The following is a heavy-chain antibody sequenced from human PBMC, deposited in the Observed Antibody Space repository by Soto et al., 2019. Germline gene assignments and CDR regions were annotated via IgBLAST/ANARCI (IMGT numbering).Heavy chain of an antibody. CDR3: AREAAYCGGDCYSRGYYYYGMDV. Sequence: SETLSLTCTVSGGSISSGGYYWSWIRQHPGKGLEWIGYIYYSGSTCYNPSLKSRVTISVDTSKNQFSLKLSSVTVADTAVYYCAREAAYCGGDCYSRGYYYYGMDVWGQGTTVTVYS. J-gene: IGHJ6*02. CDR2: IYYSGST. D-gene: IGHD2-21*02. CDR1: GGSISSGGYY. V-gene: IGHV4-31*03.